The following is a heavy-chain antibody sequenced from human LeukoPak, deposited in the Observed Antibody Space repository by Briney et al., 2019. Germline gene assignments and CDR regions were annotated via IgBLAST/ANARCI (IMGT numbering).Heavy chain of an antibody. D-gene: IGHD2-15*01. Sequence: SQTLSLTCTVSGGSISSGDYYWSRIRQPPGKGLEWIGYIYYSGSTYYNPSLKSRVTISVDTSKNQFSLKLSSVTAADTAVYYCASSSGGTLFYFDLWGRGTLVTVSS. CDR3: ASSSGGTLFYFDL. CDR1: GGSISSGDYY. CDR2: IYYSGST. J-gene: IGHJ2*01. V-gene: IGHV4-30-4*01.